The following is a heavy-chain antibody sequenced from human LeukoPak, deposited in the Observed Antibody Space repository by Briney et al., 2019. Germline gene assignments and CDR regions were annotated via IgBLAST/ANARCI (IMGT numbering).Heavy chain of an antibody. CDR1: GGSISSSNW. J-gene: IGHJ4*02. V-gene: IGHV4-4*02. Sequence: PSGTLSLTCAVSGGSISSSNWWSWVRQPPGKGLEWIGEIYHSGSTNYSPSLKSRVTISVDKSKNQFSLKLSSVTAADTAVYYCARLKYSSSWPRTLGGYFDYWGQGTLVTVSS. CDR2: IYHSGST. CDR3: ARLKYSSSWPRTLGGYFDY. D-gene: IGHD6-13*01.